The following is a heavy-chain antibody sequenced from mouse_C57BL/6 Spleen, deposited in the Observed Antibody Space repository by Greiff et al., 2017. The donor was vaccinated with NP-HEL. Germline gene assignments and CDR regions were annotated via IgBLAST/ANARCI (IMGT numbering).Heavy chain of an antibody. V-gene: IGHV5-12*01. Sequence: DVQLVESGGGLVQPGGSLKLSCAASGFTFSDYYMYWVRQTPEKRLEWVAYISNGGGSTYYPDTVKGRFTISRDNAKNTLYLQMSRLKSEDTAMYYCARLVPNYSNYDGFFDYWGQGTTLTVSS. CDR1: GFTFSDYY. CDR2: ISNGGGST. J-gene: IGHJ2*01. D-gene: IGHD2-5*01. CDR3: ARLVPNYSNYDGFFDY.